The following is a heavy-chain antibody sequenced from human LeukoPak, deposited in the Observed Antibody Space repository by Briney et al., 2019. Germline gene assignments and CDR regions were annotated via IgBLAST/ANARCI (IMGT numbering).Heavy chain of an antibody. CDR2: IYPDESNI. J-gene: IGHJ4*02. Sequence: GESLEISCKGSGYSFPTYWIAWVRQMPGKGLEWMGIIYPDESNIRYSPSFQGQVTISADKSISTAYLQWSSLKASDTAMYYCARPPSRGYSSSFEYWGQGTLVTVSS. D-gene: IGHD2-2*03. V-gene: IGHV5-51*01. CDR3: ARPPSRGYSSSFEY. CDR1: GYSFPTYW.